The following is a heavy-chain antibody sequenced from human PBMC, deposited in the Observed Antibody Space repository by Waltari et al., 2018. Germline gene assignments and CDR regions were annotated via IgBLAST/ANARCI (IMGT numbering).Heavy chain of an antibody. Sequence: QVQLVQSGAEVKKPGSSVKVSCKASGGTFSSYAISWVRQATGQGLEWRGWMNPNSGNTDYAQKFQGRVTMTRNTSIVTAYMELSSLRSEDTAVYYCAVPPLGPLRFFREYYYYYMDVWGKGTTVTVSS. D-gene: IGHD3-3*01. CDR2: MNPNSGNT. CDR1: GGTFSSYA. CDR3: AVPPLGPLRFFREYYYYYMDV. V-gene: IGHV1-8*02. J-gene: IGHJ6*03.